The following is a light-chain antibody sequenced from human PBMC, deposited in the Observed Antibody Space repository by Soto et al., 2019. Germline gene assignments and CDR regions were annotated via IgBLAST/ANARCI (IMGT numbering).Light chain of an antibody. V-gene: IGLV1-51*02. Sequence: QSVLTQPPSVSAAPGQKVTISCSGSSSNIGNNYVSWYQQFPGTAPKLLIYENNKRPSGIPDRFSGSKSCTSATLGITGLQTGDEADYYCGTWDSSLSAGEVFGGGTKLTVL. J-gene: IGLJ3*02. CDR3: GTWDSSLSAGEV. CDR2: ENN. CDR1: SSNIGNNY.